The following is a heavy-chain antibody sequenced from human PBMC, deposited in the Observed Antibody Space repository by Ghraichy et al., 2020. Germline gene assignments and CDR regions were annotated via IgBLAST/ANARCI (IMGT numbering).Heavy chain of an antibody. Sequence: SETLSLTCTVSRGSVSSGSYYWSWIRQPPGKGLEWIGYIYYSGSTNYNPSLKSRVTISVDTSKNQFSLKLSSVTAADTAVYYCARTTVAGTSWYFDYWGQGTLVTVSS. D-gene: IGHD6-19*01. V-gene: IGHV4-61*01. CDR1: RGSVSSGSYY. CDR3: ARTTVAGTSWYFDY. CDR2: IYYSGST. J-gene: IGHJ4*02.